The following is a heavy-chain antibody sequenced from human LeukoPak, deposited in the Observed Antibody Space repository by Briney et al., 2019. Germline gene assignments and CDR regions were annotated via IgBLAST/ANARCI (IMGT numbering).Heavy chain of an antibody. CDR1: GFTFSSYS. J-gene: IGHJ4*02. CDR3: ARDQCITMVRGVIYDY. V-gene: IGHV3-48*04. Sequence: PGGSLRLSCAASGFTFSSYSMNWVRQAPGKGLEWVSYISSSSSTIYYADSVKGRFTISRDNAKNSLYLQMNSLRAEDTAVYYCARDQCITMVRGVIYDYWGQGTLVTVSS. D-gene: IGHD3-10*01. CDR2: ISSSSSTI.